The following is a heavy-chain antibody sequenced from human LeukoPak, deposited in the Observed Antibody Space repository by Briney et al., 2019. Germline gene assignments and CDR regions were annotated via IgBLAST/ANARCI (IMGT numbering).Heavy chain of an antibody. V-gene: IGHV1-8*01. D-gene: IGHD6-13*01. CDR1: GYTFTSYD. Sequence: ASVKVSCKASGYTFTSYDINWVRQATGQGLEWMGWMNPNSGNTGYAQKFQGRVTMTRNTSISTAYMELSSLRSEDTAVYYCARADPSGGYLSYDYWGQGTLVTVSS. CDR3: ARADPSGGYLSYDY. J-gene: IGHJ4*02. CDR2: MNPNSGNT.